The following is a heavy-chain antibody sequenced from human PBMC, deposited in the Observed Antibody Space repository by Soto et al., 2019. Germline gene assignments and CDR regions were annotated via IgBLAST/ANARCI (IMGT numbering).Heavy chain of an antibody. D-gene: IGHD3-3*01. CDR3: ARVPPLRFLEWLSIDY. CDR2: ISAYNGNT. Sequence: QVQLVQSGAEVKKPGASVKVSCKASGYTFTSYGISWLRQAPGQGLEWMGWISAYNGNTNYAQKLQGRVTMTTDTSTSTAYMELRSLRSDDTAVYYCARVPPLRFLEWLSIDYWGQGTLVTVSS. CDR1: GYTFTSYG. V-gene: IGHV1-18*01. J-gene: IGHJ4*02.